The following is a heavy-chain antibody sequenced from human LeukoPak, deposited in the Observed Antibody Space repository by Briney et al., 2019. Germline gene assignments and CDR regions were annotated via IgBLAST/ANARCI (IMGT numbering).Heavy chain of an antibody. CDR3: ARPISAGYYFDY. CDR2: IIPIRGIA. J-gene: IGHJ4*02. V-gene: IGHV1-69*04. CDR1: GGTFSSYA. D-gene: IGHD3-9*01. Sequence: SVKVSCKASGGTFSSYAISWVRQAPGQGLEWMGRIIPIRGIANYAQKFQGRVTITADKSTSTAYMELSSLRSEDTAVYYCARPISAGYYFDYWGQGTLVTVSS.